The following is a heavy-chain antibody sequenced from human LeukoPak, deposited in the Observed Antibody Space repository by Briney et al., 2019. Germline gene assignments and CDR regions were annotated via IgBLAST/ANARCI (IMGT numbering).Heavy chain of an antibody. V-gene: IGHV3-21*01. J-gene: IGHJ5*02. Sequence: GGFLRLSCAASGFTFSSYSMNWVRQAPGKGLEWVSSISSSSYIYYADSVKGRFTISRDNAKNSLYLQMNSLRAEDTAVYYCARDEIYCTNGVCYPPHWFDPWGQGTLVTVSS. CDR3: ARDEIYCTNGVCYPPHWFDP. D-gene: IGHD2-8*01. CDR1: GFTFSSYS. CDR2: ISSSSYI.